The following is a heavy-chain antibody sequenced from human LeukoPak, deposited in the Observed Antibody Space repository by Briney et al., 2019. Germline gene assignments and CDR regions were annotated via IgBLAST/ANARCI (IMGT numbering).Heavy chain of an antibody. CDR1: GFTFHSYG. CDR3: ARDRDWGCLYCSY. CDR2: LSGSGGTT. Sequence: PGGFLRLSCTSSGFTFHSYGMSWVRQAPGKGLQWVSALSGSGGTTYYADFVKGRFTVSRDNSKNTLYLQMNSLRAEDTAVYYCARDRDWGCLYCSYWGQGTLVTVSS. J-gene: IGHJ4*02. D-gene: IGHD3-16*01. V-gene: IGHV3-23*01.